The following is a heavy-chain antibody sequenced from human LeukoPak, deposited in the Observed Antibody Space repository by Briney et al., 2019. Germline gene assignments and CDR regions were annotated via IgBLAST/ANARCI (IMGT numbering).Heavy chain of an antibody. Sequence: SETLSLTCTVSGGSISSYYWSWIRQPPGKGLEWIGYIYSSGSTSYNPSLKSRVTISVDTSKNQFSLKLSSVTAADTAVYYCARGSLYCSGGSCYSGYFDYWGQGTLVTVSS. CDR2: IYSSGST. J-gene: IGHJ4*02. V-gene: IGHV4-59*12. D-gene: IGHD2-15*01. CDR1: GGSISSYY. CDR3: ARGSLYCSGGSCYSGYFDY.